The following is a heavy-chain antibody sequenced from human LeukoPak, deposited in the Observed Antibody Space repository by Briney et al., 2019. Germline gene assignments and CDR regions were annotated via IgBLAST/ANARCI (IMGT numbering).Heavy chain of an antibody. CDR1: GGSMFNYY. Sequence: SETLSLTCTVSGGSMFNYYWNWIRQPPGKGLEWIGYIYFNGITNYIPSLRGRGTISIATSKNQFSLRLTSVTAADTAIYYCARRAYYDSSGYHPTSGYFDLWGRGTLV. CDR2: IYFNGIT. J-gene: IGHJ2*01. D-gene: IGHD3-22*01. V-gene: IGHV4-59*08. CDR3: ARRAYYDSSGYHPTSGYFDL.